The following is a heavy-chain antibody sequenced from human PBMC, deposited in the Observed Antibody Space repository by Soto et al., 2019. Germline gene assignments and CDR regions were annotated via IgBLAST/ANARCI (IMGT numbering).Heavy chain of an antibody. Sequence: EAQLLESGGGSVQPGGSLRLSCAASGFTFSSHGMSWIRQAPGKGLEWISGLSRGGGSTYYVDSVKGRFTISRDNAKNTLDLIMKSLRVEDTALYYCARDGQYRTDGFDLWGQGTMVTVSS. CDR2: LSRGGGST. CDR3: ARDGQYRTDGFDL. V-gene: IGHV3-23*01. D-gene: IGHD5-12*01. J-gene: IGHJ3*01. CDR1: GFTFSSHG.